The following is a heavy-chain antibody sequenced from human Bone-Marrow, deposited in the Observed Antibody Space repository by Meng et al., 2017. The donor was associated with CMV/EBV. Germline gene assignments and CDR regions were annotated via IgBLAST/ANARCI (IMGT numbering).Heavy chain of an antibody. Sequence: GESLKISCAASGFTFSTCSMNWVRQAPGKGLEWVSSISSSSSYIYYADSVKGRFTISRDNAKNSLYLQMNSLRAEDTAVYYCARDRWGVLMVQYGMDVWGQGTTVTVSS. D-gene: IGHD2-8*01. J-gene: IGHJ6*02. CDR2: ISSSSSYI. CDR3: ARDRWGVLMVQYGMDV. V-gene: IGHV3-21*01. CDR1: GFTFSTCS.